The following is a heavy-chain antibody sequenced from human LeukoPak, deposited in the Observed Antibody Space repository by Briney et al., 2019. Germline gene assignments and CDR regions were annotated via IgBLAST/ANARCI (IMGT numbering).Heavy chain of an antibody. V-gene: IGHV1-2*02. CDR3: APAPYSSYWCYFDY. D-gene: IGHD2-8*02. J-gene: IGHJ4*02. Sequence: ASVKVSFKALGYTFTGYYMHWVRQAPGQGLEWMGCINPNSGGTKYAPKFQGRVTMTRDTSISTAYMELNWLKSDDTAVYYCAPAPYSSYWCYFDYWGQGSLVTVSS. CDR1: GYTFTGYY. CDR2: INPNSGGT.